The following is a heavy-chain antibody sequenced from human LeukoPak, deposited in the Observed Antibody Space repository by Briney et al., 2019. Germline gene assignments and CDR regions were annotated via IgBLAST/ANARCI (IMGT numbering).Heavy chain of an antibody. CDR3: ARLDTEAGAYYYYGMDV. Sequence: GGSLRLSCAASGFTFDDYAMHWVRHAPGKGLEWVSGISWNSGSISYADSVKGRFTISRENDKKSLYLQMNRLRAEDTAVYYCARLDTEAGAYYYYGMDVWGQGTTVTVSS. V-gene: IGHV3-9*01. CDR1: GFTFDDYA. D-gene: IGHD3-10*01. J-gene: IGHJ6*02. CDR2: ISWNSGSI.